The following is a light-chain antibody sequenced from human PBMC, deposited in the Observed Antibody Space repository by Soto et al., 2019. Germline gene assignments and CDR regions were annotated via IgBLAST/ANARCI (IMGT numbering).Light chain of an antibody. Sequence: QSALTQPRSVSGSPGQSVAISCTGTSSDVGGYNFVSWYQQHPGKAPKFMVYDVTKRPSGVPNRFSGSKSGNTASLTISGLQPEDESDYYCSSYAGGHTVAFGGGTKVTVL. CDR3: SSYAGGHTVA. CDR1: SSDVGGYNF. V-gene: IGLV2-11*01. J-gene: IGLJ2*01. CDR2: DVT.